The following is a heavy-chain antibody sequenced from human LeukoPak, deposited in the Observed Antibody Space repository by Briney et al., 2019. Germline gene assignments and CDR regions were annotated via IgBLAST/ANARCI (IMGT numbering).Heavy chain of an antibody. J-gene: IGHJ4*02. Sequence: GSLRLSCAASGFTFSDYYMSWIRQAPGKGLEWVSYIIISSSYTDYADSVKGRFTISRDNAKNSLYLQMNSLRAEDTAVYYCARELIAAHGSPFDYWGQGTQVTVSS. CDR1: GFTFSDYY. CDR3: ARELIAAHGSPFDY. D-gene: IGHD6-13*01. V-gene: IGHV3-11*05. CDR2: IIISSSYT.